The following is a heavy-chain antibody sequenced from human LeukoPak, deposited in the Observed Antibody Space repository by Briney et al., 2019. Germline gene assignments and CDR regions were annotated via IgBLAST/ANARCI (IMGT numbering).Heavy chain of an antibody. CDR3: ARHRTIQNWFDP. CDR2: IYYSGST. CDR1: GGSISSSSYY. V-gene: IGHV4-39*01. Sequence: SETLSLTCTVSGGSISSSSYYWGWIRQPPGKGLEWIGSIYYSGSTYYNPSLKSRVTISVDTSKNQFSLKLSSVTAADTAVYYCARHRTIQNWFDPWGQGTLVTVSS. J-gene: IGHJ5*02. D-gene: IGHD3-9*01.